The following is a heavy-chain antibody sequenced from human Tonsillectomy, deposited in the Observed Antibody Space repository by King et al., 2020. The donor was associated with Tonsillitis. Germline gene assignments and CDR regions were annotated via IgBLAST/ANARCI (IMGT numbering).Heavy chain of an antibody. CDR2: ISGSGATT. D-gene: IGHD5-24*01. J-gene: IGHJ4*02. CDR3: AKGDAGGGDGYNFGIDY. CDR1: GFTFSSYA. Sequence: VQLVESGGGLVQPGGSLRLSCAASGFTFSSYAMSWVRQAPGKGLEWVSAISGSGATTYYADSVKGRFTISRDNSKNTLYLQMNSLRAEDTAVYYCAKGDAGGGDGYNFGIDYWGQGTLVIVSS. V-gene: IGHV3-23*04.